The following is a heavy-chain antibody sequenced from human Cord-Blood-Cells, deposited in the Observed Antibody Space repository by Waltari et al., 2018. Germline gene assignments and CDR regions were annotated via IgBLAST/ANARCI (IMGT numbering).Heavy chain of an antibody. CDR1: GYTFTGHY. CDR3: ASYDRYFDL. CDR2: INPNSGGT. D-gene: IGHD3-22*01. V-gene: IGHV1-2*02. J-gene: IGHJ2*01. Sequence: QVQLVQSGAEVKKPGASVKVSCKASGYTFTGHYMHWVRQAPGQGLEWMGWINPNSGGTNYAQKLQGRVTITRDTSISTAYMELSRLRSDDTAVYYCASYDRYFDLWGRGTLVTVSS.